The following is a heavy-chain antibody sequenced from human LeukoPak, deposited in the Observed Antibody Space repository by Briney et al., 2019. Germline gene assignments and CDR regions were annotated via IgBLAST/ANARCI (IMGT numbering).Heavy chain of an antibody. D-gene: IGHD3-22*01. CDR2: IYPGDSDT. V-gene: IGHV5-51*01. J-gene: IGHJ4*02. CDR3: ARLLNYYDSSGSPTVSRYFDY. Sequence: GESLKISCQGSGYNFAKYWIGWLRQMPGKGPEWVGIIYPGDSDTRYSPSFQGQVTISADKSISTAYLQWSSLKASDTAMYYCARLLNYYDSSGSPTVSRYFDYWGQGTLVTVSS. CDR1: GYNFAKYW.